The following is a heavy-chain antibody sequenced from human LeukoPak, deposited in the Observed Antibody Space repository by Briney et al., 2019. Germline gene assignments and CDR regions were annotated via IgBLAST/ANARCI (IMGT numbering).Heavy chain of an antibody. J-gene: IGHJ4*02. CDR3: ARDPNYYFEH. Sequence: GASVKVSCKTSGHTFTSYVIHWVRQAHGQRLEWMGWINTGNLNTKYSQKFQGRITITRDTSAITVYMELSSLRSEDTAVYYCARDPNYYFEHWGQGTLVTVSS. D-gene: IGHD4/OR15-4a*01. CDR1: GHTFTSYV. CDR2: INTGNLNT. V-gene: IGHV1-3*04.